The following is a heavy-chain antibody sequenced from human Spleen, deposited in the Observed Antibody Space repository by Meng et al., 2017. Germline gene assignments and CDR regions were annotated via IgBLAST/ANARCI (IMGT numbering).Heavy chain of an antibody. V-gene: IGHV3-48*03. CDR2: ISSSGSTI. J-gene: IGHJ4*02. CDR1: GFTFSSYE. D-gene: IGHD6-19*01. Sequence: GESLKISCAASGFTFSSYEMNWVRQAPGKGLEWVSYISSSGSTIYYADSVKGRFTISRDNAKSSLYLQMNSLRAEDTAVYYCARDTSTSGWYQGFDYWGQGTLVTVSS. CDR3: ARDTSTSGWYQGFDY.